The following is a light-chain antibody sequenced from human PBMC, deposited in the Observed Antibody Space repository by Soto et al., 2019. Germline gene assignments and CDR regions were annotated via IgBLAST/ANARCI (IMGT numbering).Light chain of an antibody. CDR3: QNLHNYPPT. J-gene: IGKJ4*01. CDR2: DAS. V-gene: IGKV1-9*01. Sequence: DIQVTQSPSFMSASVGDRVTITCRASQGISSDLAWYQQKPGKAPNLLIYDASTLQSGVPSRFSGSGSGTEFTLTISSLQAEDFATYYCQNLHNYPPTFGGGTKVEIK. CDR1: QGISSD.